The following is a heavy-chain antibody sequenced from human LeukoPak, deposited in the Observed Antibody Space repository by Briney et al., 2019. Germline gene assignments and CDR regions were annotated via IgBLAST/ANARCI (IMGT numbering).Heavy chain of an antibody. V-gene: IGHV4-30-4*01. J-gene: IGHJ4*02. CDR1: GGSISSGDYY. Sequence: PSETLSLTCTVSGGSISSGDYYWSWIRQPPGKGLEWIVYIYYSGSTYYNPSLKSRVTISVDTSKNQFSLKLSSVTAADTAVYYCARSTFGGVIAYYFDYWGQGTLVTVSS. D-gene: IGHD3-16*02. CDR3: ARSTFGGVIAYYFDY. CDR2: IYYSGST.